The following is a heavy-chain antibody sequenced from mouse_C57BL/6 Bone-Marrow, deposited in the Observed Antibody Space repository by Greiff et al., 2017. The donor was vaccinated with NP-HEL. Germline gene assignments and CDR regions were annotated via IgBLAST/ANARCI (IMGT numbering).Heavy chain of an antibody. J-gene: IGHJ3*01. V-gene: IGHV14-4*01. Sequence: VQLQQSGAELVRPGASVKLSCTASGFNIKDDYMHWVKQRPEQGLEWIGWLDPENGDTEYASQFLGQATITAAPSSNTAYLQLSSMTSEDTAVYYCTTSYGSSRAWFAYWGQGTLVTVSA. D-gene: IGHD1-1*01. CDR3: TTSYGSSRAWFAY. CDR2: LDPENGDT. CDR1: GFNIKDDY.